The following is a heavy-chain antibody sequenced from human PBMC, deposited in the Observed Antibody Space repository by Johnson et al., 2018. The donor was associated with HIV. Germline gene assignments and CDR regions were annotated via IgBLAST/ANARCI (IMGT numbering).Heavy chain of an antibody. CDR3: ARGSRYTHDNDDVYLLQAFDI. CDR2: ISYDGSDK. V-gene: IGHV3-30*04. CDR1: GFTFTSYP. Sequence: VQLVESGGGLVQPGGSLRLSCAASGFTFTSYPMHWVRQAPGKGLEWVAVISYDGSDKYYAASVKGRFTISSDSSKNTLYLQMNTLRADDTAVYYCARGSRYTHDNDDVYLLQAFDIWGQGTMVTVSS. D-gene: IGHD3-16*01. J-gene: IGHJ3*02.